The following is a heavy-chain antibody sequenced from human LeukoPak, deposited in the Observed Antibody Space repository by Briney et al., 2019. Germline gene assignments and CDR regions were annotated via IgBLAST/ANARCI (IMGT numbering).Heavy chain of an antibody. CDR1: GFTFGDNA. V-gene: IGHV3-9*01. D-gene: IGHD6-13*01. CDR2: ISWNGGSV. Sequence: GRSLRLSCAASGFTFGDNAMHWVRQAPGKGLEWVSGISWNGGSVGYADSVKGRFTISRDSAKNSLYLQMNSLRAEDTALYYCAKDRSSSWCALSYWGQGTLVTVSS. J-gene: IGHJ4*02. CDR3: AKDRSSSWCALSY.